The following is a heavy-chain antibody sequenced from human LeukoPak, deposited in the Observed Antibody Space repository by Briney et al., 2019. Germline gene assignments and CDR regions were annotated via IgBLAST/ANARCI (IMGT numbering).Heavy chain of an antibody. CDR1: GGSISSGDYY. V-gene: IGHV4-30-4*01. Sequence: SETLSLTCTVSGGSISSGDYYWSWIRQPPGKGLEWIGYIYYSGSTYYNPSLKSRVTISVDTSKNQFSLKLSSVTAADTAVYYCARGDSSGYYPSYFDYWGQGTLVTVSS. CDR2: IYYSGST. CDR3: ARGDSSGYYPSYFDY. D-gene: IGHD3-22*01. J-gene: IGHJ4*02.